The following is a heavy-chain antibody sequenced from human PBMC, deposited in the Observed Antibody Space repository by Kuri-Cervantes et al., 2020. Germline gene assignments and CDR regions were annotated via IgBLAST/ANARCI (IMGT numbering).Heavy chain of an antibody. D-gene: IGHD5-12*01. V-gene: IGHV1-8*02. CDR1: GYTFTSYD. Sequence: SVKVSCKASGYTFTSYDINWVRQATGQGLEWMGWMNPNSGNTGYAQKFQGRVTMTRNTSISTAYMELSSLRSEDTPVYYCASRGGATGSEVYYGMDVWGQGTTVTVSS. CDR2: MNPNSGNT. CDR3: ASRGGATGSEVYYGMDV. J-gene: IGHJ6*02.